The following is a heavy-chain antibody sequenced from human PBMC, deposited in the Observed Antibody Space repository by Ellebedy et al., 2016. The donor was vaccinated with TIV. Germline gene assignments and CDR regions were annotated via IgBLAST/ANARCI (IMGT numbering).Heavy chain of an antibody. V-gene: IGHV4-59*10. CDR2: IYTSGST. J-gene: IGHJ4*02. CDR1: GGSFSGYY. Sequence: SETLSLXXAVYGGSFSGYYWSWIRQPAGKGLEWIGRIYTSGSTNYKPSLKSRVTMSVDTSKNQVSLKLSSVTAADTTVYYCARGRTSTVTKPKYFDYWGQGALVTVSS. D-gene: IGHD2-15*01. CDR3: ARGRTSTVTKPKYFDY.